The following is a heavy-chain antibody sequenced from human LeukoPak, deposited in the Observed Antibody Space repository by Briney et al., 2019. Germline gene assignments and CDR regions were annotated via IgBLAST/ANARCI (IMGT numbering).Heavy chain of an antibody. J-gene: IGHJ4*02. CDR1: GFTVSSNY. CDR2: IYSGGST. CDR3: ATDYYGSGSFDY. Sequence: GRSLRLSCAASGFTVSSNYMSWVREAPGKELEWVSVIYSGGSTYYADSVKGRFTISRDNSKNTLYLQMNSLRAEDTAVYYCATDYYGSGSFDYWGQGTLVTVSS. V-gene: IGHV3-53*01. D-gene: IGHD3-10*01.